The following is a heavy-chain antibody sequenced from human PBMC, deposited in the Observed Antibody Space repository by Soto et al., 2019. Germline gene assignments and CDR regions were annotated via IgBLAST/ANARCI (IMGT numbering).Heavy chain of an antibody. CDR2: IGTAGDT. Sequence: PGGSLRLSCAASGFTFSNYDMHWVRQVTGKGLERVSTIGTAGDTYYPGSVKGRFTISRENAKNSLYLQMNSLRAEDTAVYYCARGRLISMYYFDYWGQGTLVTVSS. V-gene: IGHV3-13*01. J-gene: IGHJ4*02. D-gene: IGHD2-15*01. CDR1: GFTFSNYD. CDR3: ARGRLISMYYFDY.